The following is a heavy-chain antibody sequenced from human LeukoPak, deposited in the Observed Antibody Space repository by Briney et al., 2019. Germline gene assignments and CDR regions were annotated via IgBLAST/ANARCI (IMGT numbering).Heavy chain of an antibody. V-gene: IGHV3-23*01. CDR1: RFTFSTYA. J-gene: IGHJ5*02. CDR3: AKDLGWELSHGFDP. CDR2: ITGSGGDT. D-gene: IGHD1-26*01. Sequence: PGGSLRLSCAASRFTFSTYAMSWVRQAPGKGLEWVSGITGSGGDTYYADSVKGRFTISRDNSKNTLYLQMNTLRAEDTAVYYCAKDLGWELSHGFDPWGQETLVTVSS.